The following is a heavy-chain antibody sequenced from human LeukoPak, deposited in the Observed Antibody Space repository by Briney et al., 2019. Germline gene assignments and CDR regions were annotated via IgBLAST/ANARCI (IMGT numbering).Heavy chain of an antibody. CDR1: GFTFSCYW. CDR2: IKQDGSEK. V-gene: IGHV3-7*01. Sequence: PGGSLRLSCAASGFTFSCYWMSWVRQAPGKGLEWVANIKQDGSEKYYVDSVKGRFTISRDNAKNSLYLQMNSLRAEDTAVYYCSKEKSTVLTPGVDYWGQGTLVTVSS. J-gene: IGHJ4*02. CDR3: SKEKSTVLTPGVDY. D-gene: IGHD4-23*01.